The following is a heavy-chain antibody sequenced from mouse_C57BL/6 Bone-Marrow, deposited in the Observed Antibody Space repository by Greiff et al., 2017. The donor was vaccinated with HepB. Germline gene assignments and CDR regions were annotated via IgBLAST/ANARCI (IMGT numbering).Heavy chain of an antibody. V-gene: IGHV1-55*01. CDR1: GYTFTSYW. CDR2: IYPGSGST. D-gene: IGHD1-1*01. J-gene: IGHJ2*01. CDR3: ASPYYYGSSYVDYFDY. Sequence: VQLQQPGAELVKPGASVKMSCKASGYTFTSYWITWVKQRPGQGLEWIGDIYPGSGSTNYHEKFKSKATLTVDTSSSTAYMQLSSLTSEDSAVYYCASPYYYGSSYVDYFDYWGQGTTLTVSS.